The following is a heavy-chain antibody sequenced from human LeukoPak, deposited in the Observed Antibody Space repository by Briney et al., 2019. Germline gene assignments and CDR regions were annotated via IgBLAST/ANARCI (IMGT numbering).Heavy chain of an antibody. J-gene: IGHJ6*02. CDR2: IYYSGST. CDR1: GGSISSDSYY. D-gene: IGHD3-3*01. Sequence: SETLSLTCTVSGGSISSDSYYWAWIRQPPGKGLEWIASIYYSGSTYYNPSLKSRVTISVDTSRNQFSLKLSSVTAADTAVYYCARVGSRDFWSGYSSYYYGMDVWGQGTTVTVSS. V-gene: IGHV4-39*01. CDR3: ARVGSRDFWSGYSSYYYGMDV.